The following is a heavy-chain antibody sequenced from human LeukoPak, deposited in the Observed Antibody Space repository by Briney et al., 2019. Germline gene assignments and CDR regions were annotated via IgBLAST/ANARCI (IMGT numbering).Heavy chain of an antibody. V-gene: IGHV4-38-2*02. CDR2: IYDSGST. J-gene: IGHJ4*02. Sequence: PSETLSLTCSVSGYSISNNSYWGWIRQSPGKGLEWIGSIYDSGSTYHNPSLKSRVTISVDTSKNQFSLKLNSVTAADTAVYFCARGAEYYAIWRGYAGYSDYWGQGISVTVSS. D-gene: IGHD3-3*01. CDR3: ARGAEYYAIWRGYAGYSDY. CDR1: GYSISNNSY.